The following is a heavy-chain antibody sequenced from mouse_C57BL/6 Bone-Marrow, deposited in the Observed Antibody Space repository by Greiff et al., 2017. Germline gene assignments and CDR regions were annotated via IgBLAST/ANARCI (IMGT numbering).Heavy chain of an antibody. CDR1: GYTFTSYT. CDR3: ASRGRGAWFAY. J-gene: IGHJ3*01. CDR2: INPSSGYT. Sequence: VQLVESGAELARPGASVKMSCKASGYTFTSYTMHWVKQRPGQGLEWIGYINPSSGYTKYNQKFKDKATVTADKSSSTAYMQRSSLTSEYSAVYYCASRGRGAWFAYWVPGTLVTVSA. V-gene: IGHV1-4*01. D-gene: IGHD4-1*01.